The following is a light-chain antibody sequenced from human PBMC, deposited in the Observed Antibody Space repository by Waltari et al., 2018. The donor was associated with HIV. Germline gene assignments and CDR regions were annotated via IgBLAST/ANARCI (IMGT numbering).Light chain of an antibody. Sequence: QSALTQPASVSGSPGQSITISCTGTSSDVGGYNYVSWYQQHPAKAPQLMIYEVSHRPSGVSNRFSGSKSGNTASLTISGLQAEDEADYYCSSYTSSSTLVFGTGTKVTVL. J-gene: IGLJ1*01. V-gene: IGLV2-14*01. CDR1: SSDVGGYNY. CDR2: EVS. CDR3: SSYTSSSTLV.